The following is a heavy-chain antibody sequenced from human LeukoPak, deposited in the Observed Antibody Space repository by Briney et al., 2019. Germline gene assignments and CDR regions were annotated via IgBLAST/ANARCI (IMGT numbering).Heavy chain of an antibody. D-gene: IGHD2-2*01. Sequence: PGGSLRLSCAAPGFTFSSYGMHWVRQAPGKGLEWVAVIWYDGSNKYYADSVKGRFTISRDNSKNTLYLQMNSLRAEDTAVYYCARGREYCSSTSCRDAFDIWGLGTMVTVSS. CDR1: GFTFSSYG. CDR3: ARGREYCSSTSCRDAFDI. V-gene: IGHV3-33*01. CDR2: IWYDGSNK. J-gene: IGHJ3*02.